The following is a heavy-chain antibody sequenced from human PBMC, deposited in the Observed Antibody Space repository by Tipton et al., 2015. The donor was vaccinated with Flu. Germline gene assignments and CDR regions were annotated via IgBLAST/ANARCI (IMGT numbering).Heavy chain of an antibody. CDR1: GGSFSGYY. CDR2: INHSGST. V-gene: IGHV4-34*01. CDR3: ARGYCSGGSCSYWYFDL. D-gene: IGHD2-15*01. J-gene: IGHJ2*01. Sequence: TLSLTCAVYGGSFSGYYWSWIRQPPGKGLEWIGEINHSGSTNYNPSLKSRVTISVDTSKNQFSLKLSSVTVADTAVYYCARGYCSGGSCSYWYFDLWGRGTLVTVSS.